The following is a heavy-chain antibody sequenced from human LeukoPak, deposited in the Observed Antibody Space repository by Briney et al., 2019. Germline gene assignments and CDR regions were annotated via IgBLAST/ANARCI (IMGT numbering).Heavy chain of an antibody. J-gene: IGHJ6*03. CDR2: MNPNSGNT. V-gene: IGHV1-8*03. CDR3: ARVVVPAASYYYMDV. CDR1: GYTFTSYD. Sequence: ASVKVSCKASGYTFTSYDINWVRQATGQGLEWMGWMNPNSGNTGYAQKFQGRVTITRNTSISTAYMELSSLRSEDTAVYYCARVVVPAASYYYMDVWGKGTTVTVSS. D-gene: IGHD2-2*01.